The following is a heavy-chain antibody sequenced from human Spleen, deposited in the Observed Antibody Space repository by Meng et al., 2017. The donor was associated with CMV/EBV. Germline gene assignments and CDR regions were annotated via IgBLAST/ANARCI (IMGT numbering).Heavy chain of an antibody. D-gene: IGHD1-1*01. CDR3: APLDWFDP. Sequence: LSLSCAASGFTFSDYNMNWVRQAPGKGLEWVSSISGSSRYIYYADSVKGRFTISRDNAKNPVYLQMNSLRAEDTAVYYCAPLDWFDPWGQGTLVTVSS. CDR1: GFTFSDYN. CDR2: ISGSSRYI. J-gene: IGHJ5*02. V-gene: IGHV3-21*01.